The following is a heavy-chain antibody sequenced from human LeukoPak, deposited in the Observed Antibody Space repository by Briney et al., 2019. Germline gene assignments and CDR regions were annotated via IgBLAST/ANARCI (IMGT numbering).Heavy chain of an antibody. Sequence: SETLSLTCAVYGGSFSGYYWSWIRQPPGKGLEWIGEINHSGSTNYNPSLKSRVTISVDTSKNQFSLKLSSVTAADTAVYYCARAAYSSGWTTNWFDPWGQGTLVTVSS. J-gene: IGHJ5*02. V-gene: IGHV4-34*01. CDR3: ARAAYSSGWTTNWFDP. CDR2: INHSGST. CDR1: GGSFSGYY. D-gene: IGHD6-19*01.